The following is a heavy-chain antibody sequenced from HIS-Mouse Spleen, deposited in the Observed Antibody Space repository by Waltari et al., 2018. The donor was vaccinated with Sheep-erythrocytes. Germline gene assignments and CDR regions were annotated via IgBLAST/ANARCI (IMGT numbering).Heavy chain of an antibody. CDR1: GFTFSSYG. V-gene: IGHV3-30*18. Sequence: QVQLVESGGGVVQPGSSLRLSCAASGFTFSSYGMHWVRQAPGKGLEWVAVISYDGSNKYYADSVKGRFTISRDNSKNTLYLQMNSLRAEDTAVYYCAKDGGGNWFDPWGQGTLVTVSS. CDR2: ISYDGSNK. J-gene: IGHJ5*02. D-gene: IGHD3-10*01. CDR3: AKDGGGNWFDP.